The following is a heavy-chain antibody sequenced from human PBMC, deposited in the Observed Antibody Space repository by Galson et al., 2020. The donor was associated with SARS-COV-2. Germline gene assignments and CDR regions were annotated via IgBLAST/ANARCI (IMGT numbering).Heavy chain of an antibody. Sequence: GGSLRLSCAASGFTFSSYAMHWVRQAPGKGLEWVAVISYDGSNKYYADSVKGRFTISRDNSKNTRYLQMNSLRAEDTAVYYCARSASGSYLYYFDYWGQGTLVTVSS. CDR1: GFTFSSYA. D-gene: IGHD1-26*01. J-gene: IGHJ4*02. CDR3: ARSASGSYLYYFDY. CDR2: ISYDGSNK. V-gene: IGHV3-30*04.